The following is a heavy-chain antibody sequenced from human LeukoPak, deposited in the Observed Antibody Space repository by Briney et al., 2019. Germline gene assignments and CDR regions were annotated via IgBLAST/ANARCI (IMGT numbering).Heavy chain of an antibody. Sequence: PGGSLRLSCAGSGFTFSRHWMHWVRQAPGKGLVWVSRIYTDGGRTTYADSVEGRVTISRDNARNTLYLQMNSLRAEDTAVYYCARGSDGWYVDYWGQGTLVTVSS. CDR1: GFTFSRHW. D-gene: IGHD5-24*01. V-gene: IGHV3-74*01. CDR3: ARGSDGWYVDY. CDR2: IYTDGGRT. J-gene: IGHJ4*02.